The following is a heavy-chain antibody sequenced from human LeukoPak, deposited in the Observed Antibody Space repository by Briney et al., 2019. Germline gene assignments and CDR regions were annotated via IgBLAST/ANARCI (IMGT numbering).Heavy chain of an antibody. V-gene: IGHV3-23*01. CDR3: AHPGTDNFWSGYSIDY. Sequence: GGSLRLSCAASGFTFDDYGMSWVRQAPGKGLEWVSGISGSGGSTYYADSVKGRFTISRDNSKNTLYLQMNSLRAEDTAVYYCAHPGTDNFWSGYSIDYWGQGTLVTVSS. J-gene: IGHJ4*02. CDR2: ISGSGGST. CDR1: GFTFDDYG. D-gene: IGHD3-3*01.